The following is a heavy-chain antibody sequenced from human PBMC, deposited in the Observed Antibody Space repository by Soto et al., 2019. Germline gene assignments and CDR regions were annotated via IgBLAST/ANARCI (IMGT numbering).Heavy chain of an antibody. J-gene: IGHJ4*02. CDR3: TTDRALSMVRGVIPLDY. Sequence: EVQLVESGGGLVKPGGSLRLSCAVSGFTFSNAWMNWVRQAPGKGLEWVGRIKSKTDGGTTDYAAPVKGRFTISRDDSKNTLYLQMNSLKTEDTAVYYCTTDRALSMVRGVIPLDYWGQGTLVTVSS. CDR1: GFTFSNAW. CDR2: IKSKTDGGTT. D-gene: IGHD3-10*01. V-gene: IGHV3-15*07.